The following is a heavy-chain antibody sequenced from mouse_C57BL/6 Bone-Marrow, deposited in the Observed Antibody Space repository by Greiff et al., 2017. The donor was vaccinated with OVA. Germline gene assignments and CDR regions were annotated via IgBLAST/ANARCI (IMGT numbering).Heavy chain of an antibody. J-gene: IGHJ4*01. CDR2: INPSSGYT. CDR3: ARGDYYGSSSYYAMDY. CDR1: GYTFTSYT. Sequence: QVQLKESGAELARPGASVKMSCKASGYTFTSYTMHWVKQRPGQGLEWIGYINPSSGYTKYNQKFKDKATLTADKSSSTAYMQLCSLTSEDSAVYYCARGDYYGSSSYYAMDYWGQGTSVTVSS. V-gene: IGHV1-4*01. D-gene: IGHD1-1*01.